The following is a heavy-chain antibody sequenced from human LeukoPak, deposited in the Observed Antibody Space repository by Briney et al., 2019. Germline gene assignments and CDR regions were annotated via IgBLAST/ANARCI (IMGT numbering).Heavy chain of an antibody. D-gene: IGHD1-26*01. CDR3: ARELNSGSQPLDY. CDR1: GYTFTAYH. CDR2: INPNSGGT. V-gene: IGHV1-2*02. Sequence: ASVKVSCKASGYTFTAYHIHWVRQAPGQGLEWMGWINPNSGGTNYAQKFQGRVTMTRDTSISTAYIELSRLRSDDTAVYYCARELNSGSQPLDYWGQGTLVTVSS. J-gene: IGHJ4*02.